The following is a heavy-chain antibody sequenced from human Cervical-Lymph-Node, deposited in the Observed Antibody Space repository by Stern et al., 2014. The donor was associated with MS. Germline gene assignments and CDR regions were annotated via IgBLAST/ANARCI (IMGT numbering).Heavy chain of an antibody. J-gene: IGHJ6*02. CDR1: GYTLTELS. V-gene: IGHV1-24*01. Sequence: QVQLVESGAEVKKPGASVKVSCKVSGYTLTELSMHWVRQAPGKGLEWMGGFDPEDGEPIYAQKFQGRVTMTEGTSTDTAYMELSSLRSEDTAVYYCATDRDDFRSGYSAPTKGYGLDVWGQGTTVTVTS. CDR3: ATDRDDFRSGYSAPTKGYGLDV. D-gene: IGHD3-3*01. CDR2: FDPEDGEP.